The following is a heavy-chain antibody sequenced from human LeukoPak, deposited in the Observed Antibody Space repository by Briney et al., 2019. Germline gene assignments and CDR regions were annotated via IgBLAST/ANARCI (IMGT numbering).Heavy chain of an antibody. D-gene: IGHD3-3*01. CDR3: ARHVGRYDFWSGSNYYYYYMDV. CDR1: GGSISSYY. CDR2: IYTSGST. V-gene: IGHV4-4*09. Sequence: SETLSPTCTVSGGSISSYYWSWIRQPPGKGLEWIGYIYTSGSTNYNPSLKSRVTISVDTSKNQFSLKLSSVTAADTAVYYCARHVGRYDFWSGSNYYYYYMDVWGKGTTVTVSS. J-gene: IGHJ6*03.